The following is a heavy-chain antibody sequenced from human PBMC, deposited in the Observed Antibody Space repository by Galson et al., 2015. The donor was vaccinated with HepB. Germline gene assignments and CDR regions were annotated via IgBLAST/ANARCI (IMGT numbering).Heavy chain of an antibody. CDR3: ARGYSKSWFSGLGY. J-gene: IGHJ4*02. Sequence: SLRLSCAASGFIVSGNYMSWVRQAPGKGLEWVSVIFSGGDTYYADSVKGRFTISRDNSKNTVYLQMNSLRAEDTATYYCARGYSKSWFSGLGYWGQGTLVTVSS. V-gene: IGHV3-53*01. CDR1: GFIVSGNY. CDR2: IFSGGDT. D-gene: IGHD5-12*01.